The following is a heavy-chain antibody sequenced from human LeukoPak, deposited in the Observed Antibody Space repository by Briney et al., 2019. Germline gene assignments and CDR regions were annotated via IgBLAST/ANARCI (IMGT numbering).Heavy chain of an antibody. D-gene: IGHD3-16*01. J-gene: IGHJ4*02. CDR3: TYDVDY. CDR1: GGSFSGYY. CDR2: INHSGST. V-gene: IGHV4-34*01. Sequence: SETLSLTCAVYGGSFSGYYWSWIRQPPGKGLEWIGEINHSGSTNYNPSLKSRVTISVDTSKNQFSLKLSSVTAADTAVYYCTYDVDYWGQGTLVTVSS.